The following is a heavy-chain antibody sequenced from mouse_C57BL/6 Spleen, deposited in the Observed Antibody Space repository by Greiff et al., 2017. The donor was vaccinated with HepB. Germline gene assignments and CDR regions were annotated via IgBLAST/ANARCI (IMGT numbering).Heavy chain of an antibody. J-gene: IGHJ1*03. CDR1: GFTFSSYA. V-gene: IGHV5-4*01. Sequence: EVQGVESGGGLVKPGGSLKLSCAASGFTFSSYAMSWVRQTPEKRLEWVATISDGGSYTYYPDNVKGRFTISRDNAKNNLYLQMSHLKSEDTAMYYCAREGYYYGIYWYFDVWGTGTTVTVSS. D-gene: IGHD1-1*01. CDR3: AREGYYYGIYWYFDV. CDR2: ISDGGSYT.